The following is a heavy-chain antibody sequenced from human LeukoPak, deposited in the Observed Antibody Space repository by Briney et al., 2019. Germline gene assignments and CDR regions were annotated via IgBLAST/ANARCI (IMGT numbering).Heavy chain of an antibody. CDR2: IYHSGST. D-gene: IGHD6-13*01. V-gene: IGHV4-34*01. CDR1: GFTFSDYY. CDR3: ARGSIAAALSGYYYYTDV. J-gene: IGHJ6*03. Sequence: GSLRLSCAASGFTFSDYYMSWIRQAPGKGLEWVGVIYHSGSTNYNPSLKSRVTMSVDTSKNQFSLKLSSVTAADTAVYYCARGSIAAALSGYYYYTDVWGKGTTVTISS.